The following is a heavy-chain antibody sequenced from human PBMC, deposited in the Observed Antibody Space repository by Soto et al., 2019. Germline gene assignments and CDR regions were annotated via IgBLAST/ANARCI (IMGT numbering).Heavy chain of an antibody. J-gene: IGHJ4*02. CDR3: AKDRSWNDALYYFDY. D-gene: IGHD1-1*01. Sequence: QVQLVESGGGVVQPGRSLRLSCAASGFTFRSYGMHWVRQAPGKGLEWVAHISYDGSDKYYADSVKGRFSMSRDNSKSTLYLHMNSLRPEDTAVYYCAKDRSWNDALYYFDYGGQGTLVTVSS. V-gene: IGHV3-30*18. CDR1: GFTFRSYG. CDR2: ISYDGSDK.